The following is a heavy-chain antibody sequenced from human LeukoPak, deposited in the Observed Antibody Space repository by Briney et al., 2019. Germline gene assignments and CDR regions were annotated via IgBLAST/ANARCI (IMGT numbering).Heavy chain of an antibody. J-gene: IGHJ4*02. CDR1: GFTFSSYW. Sequence: GGSLRLSCAASGFTFSSYWMHWVRQAPGKGLVWVSRINSDGSSTSYADSVKGRFTISRDNAKNTLYLQMNSLRAEDTAVYYCARGAGVVVPAAIPRSDYFDYWGQGTLVTVSS. CDR2: INSDGSST. CDR3: ARGAGVVVPAAIPRSDYFDY. D-gene: IGHD2-2*01. V-gene: IGHV3-74*01.